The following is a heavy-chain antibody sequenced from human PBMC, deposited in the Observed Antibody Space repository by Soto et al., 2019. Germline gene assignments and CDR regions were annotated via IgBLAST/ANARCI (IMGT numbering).Heavy chain of an antibody. V-gene: IGHV1-18*04. CDR3: ATSYDSGFDP. J-gene: IGHJ5*02. D-gene: IGHD5-12*01. CDR1: GYTFSSYD. Sequence: ASVKVSCKASGYTFSSYDISWVRQAPGQGPEWMGWISPKNGNTNCAQKFQGRVTMTTDTSTSTAYMELRRLRSDDTAAYYCATSYDSGFDPWGQGTLVTVSS. CDR2: ISPKNGNT.